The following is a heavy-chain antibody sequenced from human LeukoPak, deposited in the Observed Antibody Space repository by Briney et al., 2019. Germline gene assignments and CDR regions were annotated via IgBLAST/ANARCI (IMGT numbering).Heavy chain of an antibody. J-gene: IGHJ6*03. CDR3: ARSSEGRYYYDSSGFSYYYYYMDV. Sequence: PSETLSLTCTVSGGSIRSYYWSWIRQPPGKGLEGIEYIYYSASTYYNPSLRSRATISVDTSKNQFSLKLRSVTAADTAVYYCARSSEGRYYYDSSGFSYYYYYMDVWGKGTTVTISS. D-gene: IGHD3-22*01. V-gene: IGHV4-59*01. CDR1: GGSIRSYY. CDR2: IYYSAST.